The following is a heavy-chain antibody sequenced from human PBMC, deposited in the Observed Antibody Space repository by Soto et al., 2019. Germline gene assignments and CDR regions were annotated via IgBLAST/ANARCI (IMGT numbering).Heavy chain of an antibody. J-gene: IGHJ4*02. Sequence: DVQLVESGGGLVKPGGSLRLSCAVSGITFNNAWMSWVRQAPGKGLEWVGRIGSEIDGATIDYAAPVKGRFIISRDESKAFLQMNSLKTEDTAIYFCNTDNSDSVGGGLYWGQGTLVNVSS. CDR3: NTDNSDSVGGGLY. D-gene: IGHD2-15*01. V-gene: IGHV3-15*04. CDR2: IGSEIDGATI. CDR1: GITFNNAW.